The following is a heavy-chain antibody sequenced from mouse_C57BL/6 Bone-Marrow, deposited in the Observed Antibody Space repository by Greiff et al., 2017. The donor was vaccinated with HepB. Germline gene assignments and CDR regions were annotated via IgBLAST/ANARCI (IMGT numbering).Heavy chain of an antibody. CDR2: INPYNGGT. D-gene: IGHD1-1*01. CDR1: GYTFTDYY. CDR3: ARLIYYYGSSYSY. Sequence: VQLQQSGPVLVKPGASVKMSCKASGYTFTDYYMNWVKQSHGKSLEWIGVINPYNGGTSYNQKFKGKATLTVDKSSSTAYMELNSLTSEDSAVYYCARLIYYYGSSYSYWGQGTLVTVSA. V-gene: IGHV1-19*01. J-gene: IGHJ3*01.